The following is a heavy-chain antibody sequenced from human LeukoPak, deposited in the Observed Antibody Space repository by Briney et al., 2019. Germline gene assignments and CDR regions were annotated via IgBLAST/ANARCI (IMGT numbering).Heavy chain of an antibody. V-gene: IGHV6-1*01. Sequence: SQTLSLTCAISGDSLSSNMAARNWIRQSPSRGLEWLGRTYFRSQWYNDYTVSVKSRITIIPVTSQKQLPLQLNSVTPEDTAVYYCARDAGGSSSFDHWGQGTLVTVSS. CDR2: TYFRSQWYN. D-gene: IGHD6-6*01. CDR1: GDSLSSNMAA. J-gene: IGHJ4*02. CDR3: ARDAGGSSSFDH.